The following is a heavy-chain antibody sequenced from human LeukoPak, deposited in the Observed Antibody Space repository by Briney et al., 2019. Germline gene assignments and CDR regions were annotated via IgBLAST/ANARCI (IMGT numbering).Heavy chain of an antibody. Sequence: SETLSLTCTVSGYSISSGYYWGWIRQPPGKGLEWIGNIYHSGSTYYNPSLKSRVTISVDTSNNQFSLKLNSVTAADTAVYYCARHRSPLESFHHWGQGTLVTVSS. V-gene: IGHV4-38-2*02. CDR1: GYSISSGYY. CDR3: ARHRSPLESFHH. D-gene: IGHD3-3*01. J-gene: IGHJ1*01. CDR2: IYHSGST.